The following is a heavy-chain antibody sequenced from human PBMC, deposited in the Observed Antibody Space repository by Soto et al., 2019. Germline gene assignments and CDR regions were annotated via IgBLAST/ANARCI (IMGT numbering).Heavy chain of an antibody. CDR3: ARPFLWSGYLPEFRDGMDV. V-gene: IGHV1-2*04. J-gene: IGHJ6*02. D-gene: IGHD3-3*01. CDR1: GYTFTGYY. CDR2: INPNSGGT. Sequence: ASVKVSCKASGYTFTGYYMHWVLQAPGQGLEWMGWINPNSGGTNYAQKFQGWVTMTRDTSISTAYMELSRLSSMTPADTAVYYCARPFLWSGYLPEFRDGMDVWGPGTTVTAYS.